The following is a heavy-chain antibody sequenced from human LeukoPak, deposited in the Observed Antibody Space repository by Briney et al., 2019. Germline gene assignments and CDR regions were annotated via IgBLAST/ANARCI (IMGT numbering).Heavy chain of an antibody. CDR2: IYYSGST. CDR3: ARASGRDGYNSDY. CDR1: GGSISSYY. V-gene: IGHV4-59*01. J-gene: IGHJ4*02. D-gene: IGHD5-24*01. Sequence: SETLSLACTVSGGSISSYYWSWIRQPPGKGLEWIGYIYYSGSTNYNPSLKSRVTISVDTSKNQFSLKLSSVTAADTAVYYCARASGRDGYNSDYWGQGTLVTVSS.